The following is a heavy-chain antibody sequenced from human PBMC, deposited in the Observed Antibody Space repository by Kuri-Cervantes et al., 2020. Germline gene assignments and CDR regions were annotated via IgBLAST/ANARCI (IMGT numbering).Heavy chain of an antibody. CDR3: ARDDGWGGLH. V-gene: IGHV4-4*07. J-gene: IGHJ4*02. D-gene: IGHD3-10*01. CDR2: VYQSNGNT. CDR1: GGSISGSY. Sequence: GSLRLSCTVSGGSISGSYWSWIRQPAGKGLEWIGRVYQSNGNTNYNPSLQSRVTISLDTSKNQFSLKLSSVTAADTAVYYCARDDGWGGLHWGQGTLVTVSS.